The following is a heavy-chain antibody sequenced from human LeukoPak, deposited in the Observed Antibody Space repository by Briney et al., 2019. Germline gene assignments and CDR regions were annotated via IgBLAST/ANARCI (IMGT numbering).Heavy chain of an antibody. J-gene: IGHJ4*02. CDR1: GYSFATYW. V-gene: IGHV5-51*01. CDR3: ARHQDGYTYWYDY. CDR2: VYPGDSDV. Sequence: RGESLKISCKGSGYSFATYWIGWARQMPGKGLEWMGIVYPGDSDVRYSPSFQGQVTISVDKSINTAYLQWSSLKASDTAKFYCARHQDGYTYWYDYWGQGTLVTVSS. D-gene: IGHD5-24*01.